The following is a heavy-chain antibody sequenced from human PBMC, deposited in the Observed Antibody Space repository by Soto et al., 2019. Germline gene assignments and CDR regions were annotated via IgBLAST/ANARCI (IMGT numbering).Heavy chain of an antibody. CDR2: INAGNGNT. D-gene: IGHD2-21*02. J-gene: IGHJ4*02. CDR3: ARAWVVVTAPDY. Sequence: ASVKVSCKASGYTFTSYAMHWVRQAPGQRLEWMGWINAGNGNTKYSQKFQGRVTITRDTSASTAYMELSSPRSEDTAVYYCARAWVVVTAPDYWGKGTLVTVSS. V-gene: IGHV1-3*01. CDR1: GYTFTSYA.